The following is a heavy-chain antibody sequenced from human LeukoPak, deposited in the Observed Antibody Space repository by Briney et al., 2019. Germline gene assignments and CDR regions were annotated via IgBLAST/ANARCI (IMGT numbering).Heavy chain of an antibody. J-gene: IGHJ4*01. CDR2: LSGSGITT. V-gene: IGHV3-23*01. D-gene: IGHD6-19*01. CDR1: GFTFSNSA. CDR3: AKGIYSSGWSYFDY. Sequence: PGGSLRLSCAASGFTFSNSAMSWVRQAPGKGLEWVSTLSGSGITTYYADSVKGRFTISRDSSKNTLYLQMNSLRAEDTAVYYCAKGIYSSGWSYFDYWGHGTLVTVSP.